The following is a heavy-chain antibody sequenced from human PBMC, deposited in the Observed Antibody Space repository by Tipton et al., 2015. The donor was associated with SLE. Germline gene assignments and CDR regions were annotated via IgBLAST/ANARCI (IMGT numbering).Heavy chain of an antibody. D-gene: IGHD3-10*01. V-gene: IGHV4-59*11. Sequence: PGLVKPSETLSLTCTVSGGSITSHYWSWVRQPPGKGLEWIGYIYYTGSTNYNPSLKSRVTISVDTSNNQFSLNLRSVAAADTAVYYCARRSGTSDYFDFWGQGALVTVSS. J-gene: IGHJ4*02. CDR2: IYYTGST. CDR3: ARRSGTSDYFDF. CDR1: GGSITSHY.